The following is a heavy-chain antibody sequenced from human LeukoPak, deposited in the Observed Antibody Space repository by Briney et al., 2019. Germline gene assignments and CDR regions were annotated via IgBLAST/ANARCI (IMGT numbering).Heavy chain of an antibody. CDR3: AKYIGGAWYAFDY. Sequence: GGSLRLSCTSSGLTFRNHDVNWGRQAPGKGLEWVSSIGSGSSTYYADSVKGRFTISRDNSKNTLYLQTSSLRAEDTATYYCAKYIGGAWYAFDYWGPGTLVTVSS. V-gene: IGHV3-23*01. J-gene: IGHJ4*02. CDR2: IGSGSST. D-gene: IGHD6-19*01. CDR1: GLTFRNHD.